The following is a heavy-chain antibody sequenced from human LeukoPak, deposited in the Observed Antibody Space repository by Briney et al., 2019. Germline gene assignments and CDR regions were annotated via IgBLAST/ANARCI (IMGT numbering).Heavy chain of an antibody. CDR2: ISGSGSNT. CDR1: GFTFSSYT. CDR3: AKDRSVGATTIDY. V-gene: IGHV3-23*01. J-gene: IGHJ4*02. Sequence: GGSLRLSCAASGFTFSSYTMNWVRQVPGKGLEWVSVISGSGSNTYYADAVKGRFTISRDSSKNTVHLQMNSLRAEDTAVYYCAKDRSVGATTIDYWGQGTLVTVSS. D-gene: IGHD1-26*01.